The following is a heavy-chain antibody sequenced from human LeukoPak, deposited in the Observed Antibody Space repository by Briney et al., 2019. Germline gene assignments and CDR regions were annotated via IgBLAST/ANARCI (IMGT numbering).Heavy chain of an antibody. V-gene: IGHV4-38-2*01. J-gene: IGHJ3*02. CDR3: ARPSIVGATYRGAFDI. D-gene: IGHD1-26*01. CDR1: GYSISSGYY. CDR2: IYHSGST. Sequence: SETLSLTCAVSGYSISSGYYWGWIRQPPGKGLEWIGSIYHSGSTYYNPSLKSRVTISVDTSKNQFSLKLSSVTVADTAVYYCARPSIVGATYRGAFDIWGQGTMVTVSS.